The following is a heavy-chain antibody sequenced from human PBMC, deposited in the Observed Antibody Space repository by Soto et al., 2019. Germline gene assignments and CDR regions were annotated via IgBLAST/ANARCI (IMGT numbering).Heavy chain of an antibody. V-gene: IGHV3-48*02. CDR3: ARAFSQWLVRPIGY. Sequence: EVRLVESGGGLVQPGGSLRLSCAASGFTFSSYSMNWVCQAPGKGLEWVSYISSSSSTIYYADSVKGRFTISRDNAKNSLYLQMNSLRDEDTAVYYCARAFSQWLVRPIGYWGQGTLVTVSS. CDR1: GFTFSSYS. CDR2: ISSSSSTI. J-gene: IGHJ4*02. D-gene: IGHD6-19*01.